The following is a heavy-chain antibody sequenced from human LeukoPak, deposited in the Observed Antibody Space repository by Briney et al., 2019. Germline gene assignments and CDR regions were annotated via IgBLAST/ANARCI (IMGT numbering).Heavy chain of an antibody. J-gene: IGHJ4*02. CDR3: ARERVGGGGYYFDS. CDR2: IYYSGSGST. D-gene: IGHD1-26*01. V-gene: IGHV4-39*02. Sequence: SETLSLTCTVSGGSISSSGYYWGWIRQPPGKGLEWIGSIYYSGSGSTNYNPSLKSRVTTSVDTSKNQFSLKLSSVTATDTAVYYCARERVGGGGYYFDSWGQGTLSPSPQ. CDR1: GGSISSSGYY.